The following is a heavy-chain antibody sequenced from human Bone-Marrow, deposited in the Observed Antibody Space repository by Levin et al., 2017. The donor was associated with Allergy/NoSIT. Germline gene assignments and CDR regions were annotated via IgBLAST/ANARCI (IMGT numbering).Heavy chain of an antibody. V-gene: IGHV4-59*01. CDR2: IYYSGST. CDR1: GGSISSYY. CDR3: ARDSGGGRDGYNWAFDI. D-gene: IGHD5-24*01. J-gene: IGHJ3*02. Sequence: SETLSLTCTVSGGSISSYYWSWIRQPPGKGLEWIGYIYYSGSTNYNPSLKSRVTISVDTSKNQFSLKLSSVTAADTAVYYCARDSGGGRDGYNWAFDIWGQGTMVTVSS.